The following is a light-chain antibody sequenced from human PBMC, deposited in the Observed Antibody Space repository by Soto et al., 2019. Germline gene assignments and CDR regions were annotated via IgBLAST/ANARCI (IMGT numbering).Light chain of an antibody. Sequence: QSALTQPRSVSGSPGQSVTISCTGTSSDVGSYKDVSWYQHHPGKVPKLMIYDVSERPSGVPDRFSGSKSGNTASLTISCLQAEDEANYYCCAYADTFYVFGTGTKVTVL. CDR1: SSDVGSYKD. CDR3: CAYADTFYV. CDR2: DVS. V-gene: IGLV2-11*01. J-gene: IGLJ1*01.